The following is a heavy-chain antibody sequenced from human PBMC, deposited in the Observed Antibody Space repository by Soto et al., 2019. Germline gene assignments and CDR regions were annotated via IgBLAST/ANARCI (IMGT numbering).Heavy chain of an antibody. J-gene: IGHJ6*02. CDR1: GYRFETYA. V-gene: IGHV1-18*01. CDR3: ARGHGEIIGAIDV. CDR2: ISAYNIDT. D-gene: IGHD3-3*01. Sequence: QVQLVQSGAEVKKPRASVKVSCKSSGYRFETYAMSWVRQAPGQGLEWMGRISAYNIDTYYAQKFQDSVTMTTHTSTGTAYMELRSLTSADTAVYYCARGHGEIIGAIDVWGQGTTVTVSS.